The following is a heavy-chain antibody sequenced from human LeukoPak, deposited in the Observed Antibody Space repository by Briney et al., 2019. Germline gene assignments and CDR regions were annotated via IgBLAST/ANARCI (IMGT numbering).Heavy chain of an antibody. CDR3: AKSHVSTATGTGRYFDY. Sequence: GGSLRLSCAVSGLTYSNSAMSWVRQAPGKGLEWVSAISVGSDVIYYADSVKGRFAISRDNSKHTVYLQMDSLRAEDTAVYYCAKSHVSTATGTGRYFDYWGQGTLVTVSS. V-gene: IGHV3-23*01. J-gene: IGHJ4*02. CDR2: ISVGSDVI. D-gene: IGHD3-9*01. CDR1: GLTYSNSA.